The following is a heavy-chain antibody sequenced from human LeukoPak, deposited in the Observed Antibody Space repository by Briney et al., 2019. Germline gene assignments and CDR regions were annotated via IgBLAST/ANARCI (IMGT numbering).Heavy chain of an antibody. Sequence: PGGSLRLSCAASGFTFSSYGMHWVRQAPGKGLEWVAVISYDGSNKYYADSVKGRFTISRDNSKNTLYLQMNSLRAEDTAVYYCAKDLGVGFGELLNPYYYYGMDVWGQGTTVTVSS. V-gene: IGHV3-30*18. J-gene: IGHJ6*02. CDR1: GFTFSSYG. CDR2: ISYDGSNK. D-gene: IGHD3-10*01. CDR3: AKDLGVGFGELLNPYYYYGMDV.